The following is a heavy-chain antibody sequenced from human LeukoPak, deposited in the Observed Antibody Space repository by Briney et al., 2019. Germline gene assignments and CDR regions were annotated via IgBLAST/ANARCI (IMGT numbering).Heavy chain of an antibody. V-gene: IGHV1-2*02. D-gene: IGHD3-10*01. J-gene: IGHJ4*02. CDR1: GYTFTGYY. CDR2: INPNSGGT. Sequence: ASVTVSCKASGYTFTGYYMHWVRQAPGQGLEWMGWINPNSGGTNYAQKFQGRVTMTRDTSITTAYMELTSLRSDDTAVYYCARGALLWFGDRMEYYFDYWGQGTLLTVSS. CDR3: ARGALLWFGDRMEYYFDY.